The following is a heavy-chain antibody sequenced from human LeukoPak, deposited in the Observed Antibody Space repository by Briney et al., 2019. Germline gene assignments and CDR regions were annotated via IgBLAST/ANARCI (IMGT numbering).Heavy chain of an antibody. D-gene: IGHD2-2*01. CDR2: ISGSGGST. CDR3: AKDLVPAAISSWFDP. V-gene: IGHV3-23*01. J-gene: IGHJ5*02. CDR1: GFTFSSYA. Sequence: SGGSLRLSCAASGFTFSSYAMSWVRQAPGKGLEWVSAISGSGGSTYYADSVKGWFTISRDNSKNTLYLQMNSLRAEDTAVYYCAKDLVPAAISSWFDPWGQGTLVTVSS.